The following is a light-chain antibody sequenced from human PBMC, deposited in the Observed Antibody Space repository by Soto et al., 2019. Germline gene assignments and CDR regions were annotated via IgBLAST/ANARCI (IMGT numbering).Light chain of an antibody. CDR2: DAS. Sequence: IVVTQSHDALSLSPVSRATLSCRASQRVSSSLVWYQHKPGQAPRFLIYDASKRATGTPARFSGSGSGTDFTLTISSLEPEDFAVYYCQQRKSWPAITFGQGTRLEIK. CDR3: QQRKSWPAIT. V-gene: IGKV3-11*01. J-gene: IGKJ5*01. CDR1: QRVSSS.